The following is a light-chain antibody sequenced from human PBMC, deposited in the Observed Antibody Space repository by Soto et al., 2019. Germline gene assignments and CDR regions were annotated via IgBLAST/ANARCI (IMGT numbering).Light chain of an antibody. CDR2: AAS. V-gene: IGKV1-6*01. CDR3: LQDYNYPWT. Sequence: AIQMTQSPSSLSASVGDRVTITCRASQGISNDLGWYQQKPGKAPKLLISAASSLQRGVPSRFSGSGSGTDFTITISTLQPEDFATYYCLQDYNYPWTFGQGTKVEIK. CDR1: QGISND. J-gene: IGKJ1*01.